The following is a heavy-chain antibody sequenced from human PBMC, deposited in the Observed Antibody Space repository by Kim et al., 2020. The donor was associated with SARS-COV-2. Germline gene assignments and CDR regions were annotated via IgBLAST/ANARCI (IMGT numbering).Heavy chain of an antibody. CDR2: IIPIFGTA. D-gene: IGHD1-26*01. V-gene: IGHV1-69*13. CDR1: GGTFSSYA. CDR3: ARSAGSYRDRYYFDY. Sequence: SVKVSCKASGGTFSSYAISWVRQAPGQGLEWMGGIIPIFGTANYAQKFQGRVTITADESTSTAYMELSSLRSEDTAVYYCARSAGSYRDRYYFDYWGQGTLVTVSS. J-gene: IGHJ4*02.